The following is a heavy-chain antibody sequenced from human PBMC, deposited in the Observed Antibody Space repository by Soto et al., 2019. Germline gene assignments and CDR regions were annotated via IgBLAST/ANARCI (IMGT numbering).Heavy chain of an antibody. CDR3: AAGGTRWLHSPFDY. CDR1: EHTLTELS. CDR2: FDPEDGET. J-gene: IGHJ4*02. D-gene: IGHD1-1*01. Sequence: QVQLLQSGAEVKKPGASVKVSCKVSEHTLTELSMHWVRQAPGRGLEWMGGFDPEDGETISAQKFQGRVTMTEDTSTDSTYMELTSLRSEDTAVYYCAAGGTRWLHSPFDYWGQGTLVTISS. V-gene: IGHV1-24*01.